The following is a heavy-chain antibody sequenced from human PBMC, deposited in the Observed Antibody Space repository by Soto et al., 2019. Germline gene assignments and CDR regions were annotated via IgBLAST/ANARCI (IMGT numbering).Heavy chain of an antibody. CDR2: INHSGST. CDR3: ARSLSGYRRGWFDP. V-gene: IGHV4-34*01. Sequence: QVQLQQWGAGLLKPSETLSLTCAVYGGSFSGYYWSWIRQPPGKGLEWIGEINHSGSTNYNPSLKRRVTISVDTSKKQFSLKLSSVTAADTAVYYCARSLSGYRRGWFDPWGQGTLVTVSS. CDR1: GGSFSGYY. D-gene: IGHD3-22*01. J-gene: IGHJ5*02.